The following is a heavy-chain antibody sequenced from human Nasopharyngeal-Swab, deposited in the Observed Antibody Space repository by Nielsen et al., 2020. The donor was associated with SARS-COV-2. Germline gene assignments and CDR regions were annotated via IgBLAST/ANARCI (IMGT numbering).Heavy chain of an antibody. CDR1: GFTFSSYA. Sequence: GGSLRLSCAVSGFTFSSYAMSWVRQAPGKGLEWVSAISGSGGSTYYADSVKGRFTISRDNSKNTLYLQMNSLRAEDTAVYYCAKDRQYSSSDDYYYYYMDVWGKGTTVTVSS. J-gene: IGHJ6*03. V-gene: IGHV3-23*01. CDR3: AKDRQYSSSDDYYYYYMDV. D-gene: IGHD6-13*01. CDR2: ISGSGGST.